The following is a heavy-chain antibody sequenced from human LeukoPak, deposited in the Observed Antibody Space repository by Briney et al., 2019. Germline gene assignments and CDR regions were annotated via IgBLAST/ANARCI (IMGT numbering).Heavy chain of an antibody. CDR2: IYYSGST. V-gene: IGHV4-59*01. D-gene: IGHD6-13*01. CDR1: GGSISSYY. J-gene: IGHJ4*02. CDR3: ARVRQSLAAAGKVLDY. Sequence: SETLSLTCTVSGGSISSYYWSWIRQPPVKGLEWIGYIYYSGSTNYNPSLKSRVTISVDTSKNQFSLKLSSVTAADTAVYYCARVRQSLAAAGKVLDYWGQGTLVTVSS.